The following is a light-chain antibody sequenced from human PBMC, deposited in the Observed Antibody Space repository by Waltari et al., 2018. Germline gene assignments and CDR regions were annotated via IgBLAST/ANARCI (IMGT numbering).Light chain of an antibody. Sequence: DIQMTQSPSSLSASVGDRVTITCRASQSISTYLNWYQQRPGKAPKLLIYAASSLQSGVPSRFSGTGSETDFTLTISSLQHEDFATYYCQKSYNSPYTFGQGTKLEIK. V-gene: IGKV1-39*01. CDR1: QSISTY. CDR3: QKSYNSPYT. J-gene: IGKJ2*01. CDR2: AAS.